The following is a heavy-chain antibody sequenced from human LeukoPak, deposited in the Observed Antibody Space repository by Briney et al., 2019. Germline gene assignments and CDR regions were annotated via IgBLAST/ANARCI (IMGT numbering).Heavy chain of an antibody. V-gene: IGHV1-8*03. CDR2: MNPNSGNT. CDR3: ASRRAQGWNDAFDI. J-gene: IGHJ3*02. D-gene: IGHD1-1*01. CDR1: GYTFTSYD. Sequence: ASVEVSCKASGYTFTSYDINWVRQATGQGLEWMGWMNPNSGNTGYAQKFQGRVTITRNTSISTAYMEVSSLRSEDTAVYYCASRRAQGWNDAFDIWGQGTMVTVSS.